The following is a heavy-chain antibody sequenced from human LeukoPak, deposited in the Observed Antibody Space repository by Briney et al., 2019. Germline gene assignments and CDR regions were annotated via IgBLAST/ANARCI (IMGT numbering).Heavy chain of an antibody. CDR1: GFILSDYN. Sequence: GGSLRLSCAAPGFILSDYNMNWVRQAPGKGLEWVSFISISGTYITYADSVKGRFTISRDNAKNSLYLQMNSLRAEDTAVCSCARDLSATARAYDYWGQGTLVTVSS. CDR3: ARDLSATARAYDY. V-gene: IGHV3-21*01. D-gene: IGHD1-26*01. J-gene: IGHJ4*02. CDR2: ISISGTYI.